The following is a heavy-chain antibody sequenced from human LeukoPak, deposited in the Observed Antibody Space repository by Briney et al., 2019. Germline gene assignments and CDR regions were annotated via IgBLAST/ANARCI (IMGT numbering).Heavy chain of an antibody. Sequence: PGRSLRLSCAASGFTFSSYAMHWVRQAPGKGLEWVAVISYDGSNKYYAGSVKGRFTISRDNSKNTLYLQMNSLRAEDTAVYYCAKAPDYYDSSGYYSPPAGVDYWGQGTLVTVSS. CDR1: GFTFSSYA. V-gene: IGHV3-30*04. CDR2: ISYDGSNK. CDR3: AKAPDYYDSSGYYSPPAGVDY. D-gene: IGHD3-22*01. J-gene: IGHJ4*02.